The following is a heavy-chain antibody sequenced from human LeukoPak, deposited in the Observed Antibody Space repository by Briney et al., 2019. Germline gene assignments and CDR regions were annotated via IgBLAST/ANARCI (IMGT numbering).Heavy chain of an antibody. D-gene: IGHD6-13*01. CDR2: IDRGGNT. CDR3: AKDLTSSDWYHLFDY. CDR1: GFTFSSYG. J-gene: IGHJ4*02. V-gene: IGHV3-23*01. Sequence: GGSLRLPCAASGFTFSSYGMSWVRQAPGKGLEWVSLIDRGGNTYYADSVKGRFTISRDNSRNTLYLQMHSLRAEDTAVYYCAKDLTSSDWYHLFDYWGQGALVTVSS.